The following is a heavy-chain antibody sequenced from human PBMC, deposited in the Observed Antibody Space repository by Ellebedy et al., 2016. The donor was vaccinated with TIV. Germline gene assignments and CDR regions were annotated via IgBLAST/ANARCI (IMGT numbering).Heavy chain of an antibody. Sequence: SVKVSXXASGGTFSSYAIHWVRQAPGQGLEWMGGIILIFGTTNYALKFQGRLTITADESTKTAYMELSSLRSDDTAVYYCARGHMVRGVIGVFDHWGQGTPVTVSS. CDR2: IILIFGTT. D-gene: IGHD3-10*01. CDR1: GGTFSSYA. CDR3: ARGHMVRGVIGVFDH. J-gene: IGHJ4*02. V-gene: IGHV1-69*13.